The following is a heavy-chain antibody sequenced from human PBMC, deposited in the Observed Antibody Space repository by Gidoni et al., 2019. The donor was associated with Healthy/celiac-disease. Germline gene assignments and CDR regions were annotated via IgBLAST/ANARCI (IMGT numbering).Heavy chain of an antibody. CDR3: AREVAEWLGYDFWSGYYDYYYYYMDV. V-gene: IGHV1-18*04. J-gene: IGHJ6*03. D-gene: IGHD3-3*01. CDR1: GYTFTSYG. CDR2: ISAYNGNT. Sequence: QVQLVQSGAEVKKPGASVKVSCKASGYTFTSYGISWVRQAPGQGLEWMGWISAYNGNTNYAQKLQGRVTMTTDTSTSTAYMELRSLRSDDTAVYYCAREVAEWLGYDFWSGYYDYYYYYMDVWGKGTTVTVSS.